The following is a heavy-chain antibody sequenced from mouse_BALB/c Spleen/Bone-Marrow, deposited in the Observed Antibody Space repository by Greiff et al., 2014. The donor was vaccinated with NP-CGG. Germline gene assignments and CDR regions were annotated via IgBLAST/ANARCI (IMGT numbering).Heavy chain of an antibody. J-gene: IGHJ1*01. CDR3: AREGSRLRGYFDV. CDR1: GYTFTSYW. V-gene: IGHV1S132*01. CDR2: IFPGTGTT. Sequence: LVESGAELVKPGASVKLSCKTSGYTFTSYWIQWVKQRPGQGLGWIGEIFPGTGTTYYNEKFKGKATLTIDTSSSTAYMQRSGLTSEGSAAYFCAREGSRLRGYFDVWGAGTTVTVSS. D-gene: IGHD1-1*01.